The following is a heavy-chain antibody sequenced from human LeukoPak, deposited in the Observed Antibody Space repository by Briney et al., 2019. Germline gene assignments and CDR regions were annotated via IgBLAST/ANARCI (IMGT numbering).Heavy chain of an antibody. J-gene: IGHJ4*02. D-gene: IGHD1-7*01. Sequence: VASVKVSCKASGYTFTSYGISWVRQAPGQGLEWMGWISAYNGNTNYAQKLQGRVTMTTDTSTSTAYMELRSLRSDDTAVYYCAKEQRDWNYGVFDYWGQGTQVTVSS. CDR1: GYTFTSYG. CDR3: AKEQRDWNYGVFDY. CDR2: ISAYNGNT. V-gene: IGHV1-18*01.